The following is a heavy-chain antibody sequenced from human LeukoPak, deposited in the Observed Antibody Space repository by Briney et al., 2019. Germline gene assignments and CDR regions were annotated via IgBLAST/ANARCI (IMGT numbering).Heavy chain of an antibody. CDR3: TTLMTTVTPPLDY. J-gene: IGHJ4*02. CDR1: GFTFSNAW. CDR2: IKSKTDGGTT. V-gene: IGHV3-15*01. Sequence: GGSLRLSCAASGFTFSNAWMGWVRQAPGKGLEWVGRIKSKTDGGTTDYAAPVKGRFTISRDDSKNTLYLQMNSLKTEDTAVYYCTTLMTTVTPPLDYWGQGTLVTVSS. D-gene: IGHD4-17*01.